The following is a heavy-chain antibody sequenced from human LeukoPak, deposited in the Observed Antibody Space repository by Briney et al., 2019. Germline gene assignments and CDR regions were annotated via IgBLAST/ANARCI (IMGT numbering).Heavy chain of an antibody. CDR3: ARVPYCSSTSCYDPYFDS. Sequence: PSETLSLTCTVSGGSISSYYWSWIRQPAGKGLEWIGYIYYSGSTKYNPSLKSRVTISVDTSKNQFSLNLSSVTAADTAVYYCARVPYCSSTSCYDPYFDSWGQGTLVTVSS. CDR2: IYYSGST. CDR1: GGSISSYY. V-gene: IGHV4-59*01. J-gene: IGHJ4*02. D-gene: IGHD2-2*01.